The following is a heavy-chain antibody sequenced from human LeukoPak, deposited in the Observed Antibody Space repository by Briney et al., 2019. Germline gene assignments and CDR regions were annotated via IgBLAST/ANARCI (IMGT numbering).Heavy chain of an antibody. CDR1: GFAFNTYA. CDR3: ASEIFGSGSYPDF. J-gene: IGHJ4*02. CDR2: IGHDGSHK. D-gene: IGHD3-10*01. V-gene: IGHV3-33*01. Sequence: PGRSLRLSCAASGFAFNTYAMHWVRQAQGQGLEWVALIGHDGSHKFYSNSVRGQFTSSRDNSKNTVSLQMNNLRPEDTAVYYCASEIFGSGSYPDFWGQGPLVTVSS.